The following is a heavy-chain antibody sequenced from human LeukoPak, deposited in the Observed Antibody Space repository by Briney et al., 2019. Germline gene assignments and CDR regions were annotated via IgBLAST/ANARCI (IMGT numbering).Heavy chain of an antibody. V-gene: IGHV1-18*01. D-gene: IGHD3-22*01. J-gene: IGHJ4*02. Sequence: ASVKVSCKVSGYTFSSYGISWVRQAPGQGLEWMGWISGYSGNTDYAQNLQGRVTMATDTSTSTAYMDLRSLRSDDTAVYYCARDLYDSSGYYSVRFDYWGQGTLVTVSS. CDR1: GYTFSSYG. CDR3: ARDLYDSSGYYSVRFDY. CDR2: ISGYSGNT.